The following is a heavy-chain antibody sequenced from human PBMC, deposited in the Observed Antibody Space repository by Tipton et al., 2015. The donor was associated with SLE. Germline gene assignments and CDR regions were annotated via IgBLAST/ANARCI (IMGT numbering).Heavy chain of an antibody. CDR2: IKQDGSER. J-gene: IGHJ4*02. CDR1: GITFSNYG. Sequence: SLRLSCETSGITFSNYGMHWVRQAPGKGLEWVANIKQDGSERYDVDSVRGRFTISRDNAKNSLYLQMNSLRADDTAVYYCAREFGRSSSFYFDSRGQGTLVTVSS. D-gene: IGHD6-13*01. CDR3: AREFGRSSSFYFDS. V-gene: IGHV3-7*01.